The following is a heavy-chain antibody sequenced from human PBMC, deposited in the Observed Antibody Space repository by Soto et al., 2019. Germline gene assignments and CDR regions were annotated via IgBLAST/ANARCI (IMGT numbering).Heavy chain of an antibody. CDR1: GVSISSSNW. D-gene: IGHD3-3*01. Sequence: ELLTLTCAASGVSISSSNWWSWVRQPPVTGLEWIGEIYHSGSTNYNPSLKSRVTISVDKSKNQFSLKLSSVTAADTAVYYCARTGVLRFLEWPRSLKFWGQGTLVTVSS. V-gene: IGHV4-4*02. CDR3: ARTGVLRFLEWPRSLKF. CDR2: IYHSGST. J-gene: IGHJ4*02.